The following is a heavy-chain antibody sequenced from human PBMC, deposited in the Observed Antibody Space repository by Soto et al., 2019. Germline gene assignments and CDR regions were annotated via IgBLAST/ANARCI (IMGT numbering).Heavy chain of an antibody. J-gene: IGHJ4*02. V-gene: IGHV3-7*05. D-gene: IGHD3-10*01. CDR3: ARAGSENDY. CDR1: GFTFSNYW. Sequence: EVQLVESGGGLVQPGGSLRLSCAASGFTFSNYWMSWVHQAPGKGLEWVANIKQDGSERNYVDSVKGRFTISRDNAKNSLYLQLNSLRAEDTAVYYCARAGSENDYWGQGTRVTVSS. CDR2: IKQDGSER.